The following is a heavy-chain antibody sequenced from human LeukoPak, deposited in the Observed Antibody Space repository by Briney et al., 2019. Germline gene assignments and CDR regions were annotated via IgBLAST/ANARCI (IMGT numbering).Heavy chain of an antibody. J-gene: IGHJ4*02. CDR2: IIPIFGTA. CDR3: GRRWDSSGWWDY. Sequence: GASVKVSCKASGGTFSSYAISWVRQAPGQGLEWMGGIIPIFGTANYAQKFQGRVTITADESTSTAYMELSSLRSEDTAVYYCGRRWDSSGWWDYWGQGTLVTVSS. V-gene: IGHV1-69*13. CDR1: GGTFSSYA. D-gene: IGHD6-19*01.